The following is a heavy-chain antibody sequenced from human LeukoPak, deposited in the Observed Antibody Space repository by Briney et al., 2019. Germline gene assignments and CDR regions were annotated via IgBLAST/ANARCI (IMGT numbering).Heavy chain of an antibody. Sequence: GGSLRLSCAASGFSVGNNYVTWVRQAPGKGLEWVSGISWNSGNIGYADSVKGRFTISRDSAKNSLYLQMNSLRDEDTALYYCARPAGDSNAYYYFDYWGQGTLVTVSS. CDR2: ISWNSGNI. J-gene: IGHJ4*02. CDR1: GFSVGNNY. CDR3: ARPAGDSNAYYYFDY. V-gene: IGHV3-9*01. D-gene: IGHD3-22*01.